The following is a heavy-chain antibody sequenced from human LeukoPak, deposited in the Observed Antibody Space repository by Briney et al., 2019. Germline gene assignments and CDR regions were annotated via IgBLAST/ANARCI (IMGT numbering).Heavy chain of an antibody. CDR3: ARGRFTMVRGVIPYYYYGMDV. D-gene: IGHD3-10*01. Sequence: SETLSLTCTVSGGSISSSSYYWGWIRQPPGKGLEWIGSIYYSGSTYYNPSLKSRVTISVDTSKNQFSLKLRSVTAADTAVYYCARGRFTMVRGVIPYYYYGMDVWGQGTTVTVSS. CDR2: IYYSGST. CDR1: GGSISSSSYY. V-gene: IGHV4-39*01. J-gene: IGHJ6*02.